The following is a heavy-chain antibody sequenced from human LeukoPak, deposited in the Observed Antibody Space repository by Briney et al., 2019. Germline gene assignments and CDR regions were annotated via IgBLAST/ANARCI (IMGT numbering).Heavy chain of an antibody. CDR1: GFTFSTSA. Sequence: GGSLRLSCAASGFTFSTSAMHWVRQAPGKGLEYVSGISSNGGTTYYANSVKGRFTISRDNSKSTLYLQMGSLRTEDMAVYYCARGQRFPITIFGVVKKRDYYYYMDVWGKGTTVTVSS. CDR3: ARGQRFPITIFGVVKKRDYYYYMDV. V-gene: IGHV3-64*01. D-gene: IGHD3-3*01. J-gene: IGHJ6*03. CDR2: ISSNGGTT.